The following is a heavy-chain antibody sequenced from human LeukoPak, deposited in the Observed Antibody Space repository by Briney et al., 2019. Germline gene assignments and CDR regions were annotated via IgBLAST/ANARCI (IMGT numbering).Heavy chain of an antibody. CDR1: GFTFSDYS. D-gene: IGHD1-26*01. J-gene: IGHJ6*03. CDR2: ISFSVNTK. CDR3: AKDPSGSYAYYYYYMDV. V-gene: IGHV3-48*01. Sequence: GGSLRLSCAASGFTFSDYSMNWVRQAPGKGLEWVSYISFSVNTKYYGDSVKGRFTISRDNSKNTLYLQMNHLRAEDTAVYYCAKDPSGSYAYYYYYMDVWGKGTTVTVSS.